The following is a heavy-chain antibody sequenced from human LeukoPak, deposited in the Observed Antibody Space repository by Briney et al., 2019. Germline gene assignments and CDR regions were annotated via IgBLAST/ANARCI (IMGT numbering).Heavy chain of an antibody. Sequence: PSETLSLTCTVSGGSISSYYWSWIRQPPGRGLEWIGYIYYSGSTNYNPSLKSRVTISVDTSKNQFSLKLSSVTAADTAVYYCARAVGGSSSWYSLYYYYMDVWGKGTTVTVSS. D-gene: IGHD6-13*01. CDR2: IYYSGST. CDR3: ARAVGGSSSWYSLYYYYMDV. J-gene: IGHJ6*03. CDR1: GGSISSYY. V-gene: IGHV4-59*01.